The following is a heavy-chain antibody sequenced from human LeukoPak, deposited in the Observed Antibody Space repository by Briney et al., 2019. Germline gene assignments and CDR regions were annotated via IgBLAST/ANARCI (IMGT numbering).Heavy chain of an antibody. J-gene: IGHJ4*02. CDR1: GGSISSSNYY. V-gene: IGHV4-39*01. CDR3: AGPLLTYYSDSSAYS. D-gene: IGHD3-22*01. CDR2: IYYSGST. Sequence: SETLSLTYSVSGGSISSSNYYWGWIRQPPGKGLEWIGIIYYSGSTSYNPSLKSRVTISIDTSKNQFSLKLTSVTAADTAVYYCAGPLLTYYSDSSAYSWGQGTLVTVSS.